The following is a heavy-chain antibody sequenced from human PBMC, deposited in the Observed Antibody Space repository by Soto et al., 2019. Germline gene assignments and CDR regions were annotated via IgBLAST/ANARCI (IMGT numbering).Heavy chain of an antibody. CDR2: ISTYNGNT. CDR3: GRDLYQSVFYYGMDV. CDR1: GYTFTSYG. Sequence: QVQVMQSGAEVKKPGASVKVSCKASGYTFTSYGISWVRQAPGQGLEWMGWISTYNGNTNYAQKLQGRVTMTTDTAKSTAYMELRSLRSDDTAVYYCGRDLYQSVFYYGMDVWGQGTTVTVSS. D-gene: IGHD2-2*01. V-gene: IGHV1-18*01. J-gene: IGHJ6*02.